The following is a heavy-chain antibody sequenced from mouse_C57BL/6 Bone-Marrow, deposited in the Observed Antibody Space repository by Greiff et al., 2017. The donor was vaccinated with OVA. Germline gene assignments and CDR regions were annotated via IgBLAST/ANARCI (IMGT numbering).Heavy chain of an antibody. V-gene: IGHV1-63*01. Sequence: VKLKQSGAELVRPGTSVKMSCKASGYTFTNYWIGWAKQRPGHGLEWIGDIYPGGGYTNYNEKFKGKATLTADKSSSTAYMQFSSLTSEDSAIYYCARLYDSYFDYWGQGTTLTVSS. J-gene: IGHJ2*01. D-gene: IGHD2-4*01. CDR1: GYTFTNYW. CDR2: IYPGGGYT. CDR3: ARLYDSYFDY.